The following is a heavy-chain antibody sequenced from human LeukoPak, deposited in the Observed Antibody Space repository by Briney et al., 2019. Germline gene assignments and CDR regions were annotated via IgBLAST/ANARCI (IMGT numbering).Heavy chain of an antibody. J-gene: IGHJ4*02. CDR3: ARERDGRFFDY. D-gene: IGHD5-24*01. Sequence: GGSLRLSCEVSGLIFRGYWMSWVRQAPGKGLEWVAKINQEGSEKYFEDSVKGRFTISRDNAKNSLHLQMNTLRAEDTAVYYCARERDGRFFDYWGQGTLVTVSS. V-gene: IGHV3-7*01. CDR2: INQEGSEK. CDR1: GLIFRGYW.